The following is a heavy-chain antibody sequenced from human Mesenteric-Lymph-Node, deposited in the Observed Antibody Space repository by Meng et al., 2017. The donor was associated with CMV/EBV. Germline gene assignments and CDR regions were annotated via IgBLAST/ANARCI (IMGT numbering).Heavy chain of an antibody. V-gene: IGHV1-46*01. CDR1: GYTFTSYG. J-gene: IGHJ6*02. CDR3: ARDNTGTGGMDV. Sequence: ASVKVSCKASGYTFTSYGISWVRQAPGQGLEWMGIINPSGGSTSYAQKFQGRVTMTRDTSTSTVYMELSSLRSEDTAVYYCARDNTGTGGMDVWGQGTTVTVSS. CDR2: INPSGGST. D-gene: IGHD1-1*01.